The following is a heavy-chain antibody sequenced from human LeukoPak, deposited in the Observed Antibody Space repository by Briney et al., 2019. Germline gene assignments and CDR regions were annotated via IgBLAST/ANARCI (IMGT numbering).Heavy chain of an antibody. CDR3: ARGPGSSESSDY. V-gene: IGHV3-21*01. CDR2: ISSSSSYI. Sequence: PGGSLRLSCAASGFTFSSYSMNWVRQAPGKGLEWVSSISSSSSYIYYADSVKGRFTISRDNAKNSLYLQMNSLRAEDTAVYYCARGPGSSESSDYWGQGTLVTVSS. D-gene: IGHD3-10*01. CDR1: GFTFSSYS. J-gene: IGHJ4*02.